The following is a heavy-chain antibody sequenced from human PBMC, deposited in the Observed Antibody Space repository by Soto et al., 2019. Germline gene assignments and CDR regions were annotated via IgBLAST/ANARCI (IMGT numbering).Heavy chain of an antibody. D-gene: IGHD1-20*01. CDR3: ARLSRVATYYNWNDGTWAEDDY. CDR2: ISSSGRTI. Sequence: EVPLVESGGGLVQPGGSLRLSCAASGFTFSSYEMNWVRQAPGKGLEWVSYISSSGRTIYYADSVKGRFTISRDNAKNSLYMQMNSLTAKDTAVYYCARLSRVATYYNWNDGTWAEDDYWGQGALGTVSS. V-gene: IGHV3-48*03. J-gene: IGHJ4*02. CDR1: GFTFSSYE.